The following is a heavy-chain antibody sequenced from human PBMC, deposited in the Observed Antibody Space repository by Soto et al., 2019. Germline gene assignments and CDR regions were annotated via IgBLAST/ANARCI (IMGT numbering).Heavy chain of an antibody. D-gene: IGHD5-18*01. V-gene: IGHV5-51*01. CDR3: ARAPSYGWFQHLDY. CDR2: IYPGDSDT. Sequence: GESLKISCQGSGYSFANYWIGWVRQKPGKGLEWMGIIYPGDSDTRYSPSFQGHVTISADKSLNTAYLQWSSLRASDTAIYYCARAPSYGWFQHLDYWGQGTLVTVSS. J-gene: IGHJ4*02. CDR1: GYSFANYW.